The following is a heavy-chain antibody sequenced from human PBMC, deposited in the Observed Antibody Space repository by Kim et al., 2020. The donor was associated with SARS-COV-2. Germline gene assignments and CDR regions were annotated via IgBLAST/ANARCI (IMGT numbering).Heavy chain of an antibody. V-gene: IGHV4-30-2*05. D-gene: IGHD3-9*01. J-gene: IGHJ6*02. Sequence: LKSRVTISVDTSKNQFSLKLSSVTAADTAVYYCARDRYDILTGYYGMDVWGQGTTVTVSS. CDR3: ARDRYDILTGYYGMDV.